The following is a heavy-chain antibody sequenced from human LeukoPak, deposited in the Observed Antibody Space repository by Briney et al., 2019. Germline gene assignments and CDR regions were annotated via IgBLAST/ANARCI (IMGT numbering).Heavy chain of an antibody. Sequence: SETLSLTCTVSGGSISSYYWSWIRQPPGKGLEWIGYIYYSGSTNYNPSLKSQVTISVDTSKNQFSLKLSSVTAADTAVYYCARAGLPPGKEFDPWGQGTLVTVSS. J-gene: IGHJ5*02. D-gene: IGHD4-11*01. CDR3: ARAGLPPGKEFDP. CDR2: IYYSGST. CDR1: GGSISSYY. V-gene: IGHV4-59*12.